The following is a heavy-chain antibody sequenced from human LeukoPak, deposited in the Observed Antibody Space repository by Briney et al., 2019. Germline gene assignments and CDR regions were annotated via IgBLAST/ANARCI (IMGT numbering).Heavy chain of an antibody. CDR1: GNYW. D-gene: IGHD2/OR15-2a*01. V-gene: IGHV3-74*01. CDR2: INSDGSWT. Sequence: GGSLRLSCAASGNYWMHWVRQVPGKGLVWVSHINSDGSWTSYADPVKGRFTISKDNAKNTVDLQMNSLRAEDTAVYYCVSFYETYWGRGTLVTVSS. J-gene: IGHJ4*02. CDR3: VSFYETY.